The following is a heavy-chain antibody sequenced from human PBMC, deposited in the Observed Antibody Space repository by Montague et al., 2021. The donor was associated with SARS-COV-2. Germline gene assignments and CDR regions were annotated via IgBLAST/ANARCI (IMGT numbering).Heavy chain of an antibody. Sequence: PALVKPTQTLTLTCTFSGFSLNTSGMCVSWIRQPPGKALEWLALIDWDEDQYYSTSLKTRLTISKDTSKNHVVLTMTNMDPIDTATYYCARSYGDYRDSYFDYWGQGTLVTVSS. CDR2: IDWDEDQ. V-gene: IGHV2-70*01. J-gene: IGHJ4*02. D-gene: IGHD4-17*01. CDR3: ARSYGDYRDSYFDY. CDR1: GFSLNTSGMC.